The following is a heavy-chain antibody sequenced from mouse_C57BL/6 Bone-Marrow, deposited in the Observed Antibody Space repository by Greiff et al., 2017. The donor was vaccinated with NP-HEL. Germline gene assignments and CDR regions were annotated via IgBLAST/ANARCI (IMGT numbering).Heavy chain of an antibody. CDR2: IYPGSGST. V-gene: IGHV1-55*01. Sequence: QVHVKQPGAELVKPGASVKMSCKASGYTFTSYWITWVKQRPGQGLEWIGDIYPGSGSTNYNEKFKSKATLTVDTSSSTAYMQLSSLTSEDSAVYYCARHDYYGSSYDAIDYWGQGTSVTVSS. J-gene: IGHJ4*01. CDR1: GYTFTSYW. CDR3: ARHDYYGSSYDAIDY. D-gene: IGHD1-1*01.